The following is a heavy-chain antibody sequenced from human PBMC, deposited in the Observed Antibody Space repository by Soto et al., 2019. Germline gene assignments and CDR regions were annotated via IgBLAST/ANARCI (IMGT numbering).Heavy chain of an antibody. D-gene: IGHD7-27*01. J-gene: IGHJ6*02. CDR1: GFTFSNAW. Sequence: PGGSLRLSCAASGFTFSNAWMSWVRQATGKGLEWVGRIKSKTDGGTTDYAAPVKGRCTISRDDSKTTLDLQMNSLKTEDTAVYYCTTDPVAISGPDYYYYGMDVWGQGTTVTVSS. CDR2: IKSKTDGGTT. V-gene: IGHV3-15*01. CDR3: TTDPVAISGPDYYYYGMDV.